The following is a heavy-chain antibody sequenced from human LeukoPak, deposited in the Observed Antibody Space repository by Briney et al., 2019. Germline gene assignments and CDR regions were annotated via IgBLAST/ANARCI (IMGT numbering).Heavy chain of an antibody. V-gene: IGHV1-2*02. J-gene: IGHJ4*02. CDR1: GYTFTGYY. D-gene: IGHD3-22*01. CDR2: INPNSGGT. CDR3: ARDRPYYYDSSGSHRAFDY. Sequence: ASVKVSCKASGYTFTGYYMHWVRQAPGQGLEWMGWINPNSGGTNYAQKFQGRVTITADESTSTAYMELSSLRSEDTAVYYCARDRPYYYDSSGSHRAFDYWGQGTLVTVSS.